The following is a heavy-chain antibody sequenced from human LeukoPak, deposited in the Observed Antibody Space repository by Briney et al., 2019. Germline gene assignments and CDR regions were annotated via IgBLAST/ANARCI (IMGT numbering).Heavy chain of an antibody. CDR1: GGSISSGDYY. V-gene: IGHV4-30-4*01. CDR2: IYYSGST. CDR3: ARAPSGYCSGGSCYPYYFDY. J-gene: IGHJ4*02. D-gene: IGHD2-15*01. Sequence: SETLSLTCTVSGGSISSGDYYWSWIRQPPGKGLEWIGYIYYSGSTYYNPSLKSRVTISVDTSKNQFSPKLSSVTAADAAVYYCARAPSGYCSGGSCYPYYFDYWGQGTLVTVSS.